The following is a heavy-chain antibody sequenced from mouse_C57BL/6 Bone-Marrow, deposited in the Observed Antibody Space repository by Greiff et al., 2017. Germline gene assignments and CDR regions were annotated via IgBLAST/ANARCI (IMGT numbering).Heavy chain of an antibody. J-gene: IGHJ4*01. CDR2: IYIGDGYT. CDR3: ATVYGYYYAMDY. V-gene: IGHV1-58*01. CDR1: GYTFTSYG. Sequence: EVQLQQSGAELVRPGSSVKLSCKTSGYTFTSYGINWVKQRPGQGLEWIGYIYIGDGYTEYNEKFKGKATLTSDTSSSTAYMQLSSLTSEDAASSICATVYGYYYAMDYWGQGTSVTVSA. D-gene: IGHD1-1*02.